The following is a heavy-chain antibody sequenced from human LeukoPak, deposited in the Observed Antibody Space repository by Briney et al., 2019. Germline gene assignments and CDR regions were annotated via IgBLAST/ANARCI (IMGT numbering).Heavy chain of an antibody. CDR3: TRGAGWLIDY. V-gene: IGHV4-39*07. D-gene: IGHD3-16*01. Sequence: PSETLSLTCTVSGGSISSSSYYWGWIRQPPGKGLEWIGSIYYSGRSTYNPSLKSRVTISADTSKNHFSLKLNSVTTADTAVYYCTRGAGWLIDYWGQGILVTVSS. CDR1: GGSISSSSYY. J-gene: IGHJ4*02. CDR2: IYYSGRS.